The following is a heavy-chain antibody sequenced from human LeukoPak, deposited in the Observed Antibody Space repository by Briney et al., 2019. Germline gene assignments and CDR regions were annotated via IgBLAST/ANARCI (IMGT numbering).Heavy chain of an antibody. J-gene: IGHJ3*02. D-gene: IGHD1-14*01. V-gene: IGHV3-23*01. CDR3: AKENHENAFDI. CDR1: GFTFSSYS. Sequence: GGSLRLSCVASGFTFSSYSMNWVRQAPGKGLEWVSAISGSTYYADSVKGRFTISRDNSRNTLYLQMNSLRAEDTALYYCAKENHENAFDIWGQGTMVTVSS. CDR2: ISGST.